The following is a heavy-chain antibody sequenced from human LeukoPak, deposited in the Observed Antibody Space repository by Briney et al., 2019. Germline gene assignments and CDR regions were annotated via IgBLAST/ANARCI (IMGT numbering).Heavy chain of an antibody. CDR2: ISAYNGNT. D-gene: IGHD4-23*01. J-gene: IGHJ3*02. V-gene: IGHV1-18*01. Sequence: ASVKVSCKASGYTFTSYAMHWVRQAPGQRLEWMGWISAYNGNTNYAQKLQGRVTMTTDTSTSTAYMELRSLRSDDTAVYYCARGGATVVTYDAFDIWGQGTMVTVSS. CDR3: ARGGATVVTYDAFDI. CDR1: GYTFTSYA.